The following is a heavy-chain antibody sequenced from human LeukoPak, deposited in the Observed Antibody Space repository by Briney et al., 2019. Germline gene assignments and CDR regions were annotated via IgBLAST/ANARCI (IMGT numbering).Heavy chain of an antibody. CDR1: GYCFTSYW. Sequence: GEFLKTCGKGAGYCFTSYWIGLGQPLPGEGLGLGGIIEPGASHPRYSQSLQGQVTISADKSSSTAYLQWSSLKASDTAMYYCARYRGEYEEGYYFDYWGQRTLVTVSS. CDR2: IEPGASHP. CDR3: ARYRGEYEEGYYFDY. J-gene: IGHJ4*02. D-gene: IGHD4-17*01. V-gene: IGHV5-51*07.